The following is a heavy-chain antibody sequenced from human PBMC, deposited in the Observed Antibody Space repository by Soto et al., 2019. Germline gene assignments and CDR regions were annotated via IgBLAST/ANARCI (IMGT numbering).Heavy chain of an antibody. CDR2: INYSGST. Sequence: SETLSLTCTVSGGSISSYYWSWIRQPPGKGLEWIGYINYSGSTNYNPSLKSRVTISVDKSKNQFSLKLSSVTAADTAVYYCAKCITALGPIDYWGQGTLVTVSS. CDR1: GGSISSYY. D-gene: IGHD6-6*01. J-gene: IGHJ4*02. V-gene: IGHV4-59*12. CDR3: AKCITALGPIDY.